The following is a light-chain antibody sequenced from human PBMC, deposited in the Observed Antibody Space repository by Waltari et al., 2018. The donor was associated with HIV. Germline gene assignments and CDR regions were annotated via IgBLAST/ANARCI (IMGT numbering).Light chain of an antibody. J-gene: IGLJ3*02. CDR1: NSDAGSYNR. CDR2: EVN. V-gene: IGLV2-18*02. CDR3: SSYTSSSTLWM. Sequence: QSALTQPPSVSGSPGQSVTISCTGTNSDAGSYNRVSWYQLSPGTAPKLMIYEVNNRPSGVPDRFSGSKSGNTASLTISGLQAEDEADYYCSSYTSSSTLWMFGGGTKLTVL.